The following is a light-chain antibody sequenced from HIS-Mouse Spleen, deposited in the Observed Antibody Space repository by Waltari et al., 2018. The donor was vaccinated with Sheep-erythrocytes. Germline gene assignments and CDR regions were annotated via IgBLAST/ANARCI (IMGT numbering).Light chain of an antibody. V-gene: IGLV3-1*01. J-gene: IGLJ2*01. CDR3: QAWDSSTAV. Sequence: SYELTHPPSVSVSPGQTASIPCSGDKLGDKSACWYQQKPGQSPGLVIYQDSKRPSGIPERFSGSNSGNTATLTISGTQAMDEADYYCQAWDSSTAVFGGGTKLTVL. CDR1: KLGDKS. CDR2: QDS.